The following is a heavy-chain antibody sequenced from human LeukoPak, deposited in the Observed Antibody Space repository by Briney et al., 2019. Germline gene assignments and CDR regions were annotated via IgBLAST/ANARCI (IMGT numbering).Heavy chain of an antibody. CDR1: GFTFSSYG. J-gene: IGHJ1*01. Sequence: PGRSLRLSCAASGFTFSSYGMHWVRQAPGKGLEWVAVIWYDGSNKYYADSVEGRFTISRDNSKNSLYLQMNSLRTEDTALYYCAKESGQWLVRYFQHWGQGTLVTVSS. CDR2: IWYDGSNK. V-gene: IGHV3-33*03. CDR3: AKESGQWLVRYFQH. D-gene: IGHD6-19*01.